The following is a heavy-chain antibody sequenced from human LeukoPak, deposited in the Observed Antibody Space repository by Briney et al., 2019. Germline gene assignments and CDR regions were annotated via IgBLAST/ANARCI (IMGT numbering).Heavy chain of an antibody. V-gene: IGHV1-69*13. CDR1: GGTFSSYA. Sequence: SVKVPCKASGGTFSSYAISWVRQAPGQGLEWMGGIIPIFGTANYAQKFQGRVTITADESTSTAYMELSSLRSEDTAVYYCARAGRDGYPTYYYYYGMDVWGQGTTVTVSS. CDR2: IIPIFGTA. J-gene: IGHJ6*02. CDR3: ARAGRDGYPTYYYYYGMDV. D-gene: IGHD5-24*01.